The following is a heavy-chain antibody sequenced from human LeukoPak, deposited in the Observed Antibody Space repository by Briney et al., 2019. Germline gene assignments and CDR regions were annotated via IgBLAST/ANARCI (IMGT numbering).Heavy chain of an antibody. J-gene: IGHJ3*02. CDR1: GFTFDDYG. Sequence: GGSLRLSCAASGFTFDDYGMNWVRQAPGKGLEWVSGINWNGGSTGYADSVKGRFTISRDNAKNSLYVQMNSLRAEDTALYYCARVRGILGYCSGGSCFFDAFDIWGQGTMVTVSS. D-gene: IGHD2-15*01. V-gene: IGHV3-20*04. CDR2: INWNGGST. CDR3: ARVRGILGYCSGGSCFFDAFDI.